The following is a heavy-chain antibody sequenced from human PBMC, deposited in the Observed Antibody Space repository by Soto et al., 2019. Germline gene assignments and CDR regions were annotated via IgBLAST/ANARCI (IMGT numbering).Heavy chain of an antibody. V-gene: IGHV3-23*01. D-gene: IGHD2-15*01. CDR1: GFSFSSYA. Sequence: EVQLLESGGGLVQPGGSLRLSCAGSGFSFSSYAMSWVRQAPGKGLEWVSTISGSDGKTFYADSVKGRFSISRDTSDNMLYLLMNSLRDDDTAVYYCARWSYLDYWGQGARVTVSS. J-gene: IGHJ4*02. CDR3: ARWSYLDY. CDR2: ISGSDGKT.